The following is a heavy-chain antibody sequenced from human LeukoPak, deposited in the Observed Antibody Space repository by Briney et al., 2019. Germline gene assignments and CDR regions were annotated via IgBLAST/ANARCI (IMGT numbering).Heavy chain of an antibody. Sequence: GGSLRLSCVASGFTFSNFAMSWVRQAPGKRLEWVSAISGGGSSTYYTDSVKGRFTISRDNSKNTLYLQMNSLRAEDTAIYYCAKDGGTVTTRRFDSWGQGTLVTVSS. CDR1: GFTFSNFA. J-gene: IGHJ4*02. D-gene: IGHD4-17*01. CDR3: AKDGGTVTTRRFDS. V-gene: IGHV3-23*01. CDR2: ISGGGSST.